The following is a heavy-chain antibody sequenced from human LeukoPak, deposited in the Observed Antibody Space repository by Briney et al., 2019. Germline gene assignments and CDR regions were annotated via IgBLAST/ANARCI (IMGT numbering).Heavy chain of an antibody. Sequence: ASVKVSCKASGYTFTSYYMHWVRQAPGQGLEWMGIINPSGGSTGYAQKFQGRVTITADESTSTAYMELSSLRSEDTAVYYCARDQYGSGSWWFDPWGQGTLVTVSS. J-gene: IGHJ5*02. V-gene: IGHV1-46*01. CDR3: ARDQYGSGSWWFDP. CDR1: GYTFTSYY. D-gene: IGHD3-10*01. CDR2: INPSGGST.